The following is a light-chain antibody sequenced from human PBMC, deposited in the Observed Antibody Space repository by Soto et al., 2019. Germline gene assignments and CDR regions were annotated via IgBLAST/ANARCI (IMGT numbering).Light chain of an antibody. CDR3: QSYDSSLSGVV. CDR1: NSNIGAGYG. CDR2: GNN. J-gene: IGLJ2*01. Sequence: QSVLTQPPSVSGAPGQRVTISCTGRNSNIGAGYGVHWYQQLPGTAPKLLIFGNNNRPSGVPDRFSGSKSGTSASLAITGLQAEDETDYYCQSYDSSLSGVVFGGGTKLTVL. V-gene: IGLV1-40*01.